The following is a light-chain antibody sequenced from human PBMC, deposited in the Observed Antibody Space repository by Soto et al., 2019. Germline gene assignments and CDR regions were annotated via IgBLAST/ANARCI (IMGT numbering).Light chain of an antibody. Sequence: QSALTQPASVSGSPGQSITISCTGTSSDVGGYNYVSWYQQHPGKAPKLMIYEVSNRPSGVSNRLSGSKSGNTACLTISGLQAEDEADYYCSSYTSSSTLVFGGGTKLTVL. V-gene: IGLV2-14*01. CDR2: EVS. CDR3: SSYTSSSTLV. CDR1: SSDVGGYNY. J-gene: IGLJ2*01.